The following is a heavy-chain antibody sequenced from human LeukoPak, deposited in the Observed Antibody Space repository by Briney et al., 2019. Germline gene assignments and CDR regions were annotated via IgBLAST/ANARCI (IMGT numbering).Heavy chain of an antibody. V-gene: IGHV1-18*01. CDR3: ARVPRRILIAAAGGFDY. CDR2: ISAYNGNT. Sequence: GASVKVSCKASGYTFTSYGISWVRHAPGQGLEWRGWISAYNGNTNYAQKIQGRVTMTTDTSTSTAYMELRSLRSDDTAVYYCARVPRRILIAAAGGFDYWGQGTLVTVSS. J-gene: IGHJ4*02. D-gene: IGHD6-13*01. CDR1: GYTFTSYG.